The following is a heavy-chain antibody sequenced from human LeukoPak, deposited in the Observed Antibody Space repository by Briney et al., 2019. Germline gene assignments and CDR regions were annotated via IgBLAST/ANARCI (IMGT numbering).Heavy chain of an antibody. CDR3: AQSIGGCYFDY. CDR1: VYTFTSYG. D-gene: IGHD2/OR15-2a*01. V-gene: IGHV1-18*01. CDR2: ISAYKCKT. Sequence: VSVKVSCKASVYTFTSYGISWVRQAPGQGLEWMGWISAYKCKTEHDQKPHRRDTMTTDTYTSTASMVLRSLRSDDAALYCCAQSIGGCYFDYWGQGTLVTVSS. J-gene: IGHJ4*02.